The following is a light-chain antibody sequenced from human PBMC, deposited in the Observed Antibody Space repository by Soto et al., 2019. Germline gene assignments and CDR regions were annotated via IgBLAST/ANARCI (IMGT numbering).Light chain of an antibody. V-gene: IGKV3-20*01. CDR1: QSVRKNY. Sequence: EIVLTPSRCTVSLSLGSGAILSCRASQSVRKNYLAWYQQKPRHAPRRLIYGASSRATGIPDSLSGSRSGTEFTLTISRMEPEESAVYYCQQYNHSPTFGEGTRLEIK. J-gene: IGKJ5*01. CDR2: GAS. CDR3: QQYNHSPT.